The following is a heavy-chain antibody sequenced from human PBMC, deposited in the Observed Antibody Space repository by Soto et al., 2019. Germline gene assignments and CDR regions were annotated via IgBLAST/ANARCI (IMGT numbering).Heavy chain of an antibody. CDR1: GFTFSTSA. Sequence: PGGSLRLSCAASGFTFSTSAIHWVRQPPGKGLEWVAVISYDGTNKYYADSVKGRFTISRDNSNNTLSLEMNSLRIEDTAVYYCARDNIAVDPGDSWGQGTLVTVSS. J-gene: IGHJ4*02. CDR3: ARDNIAVDPGDS. CDR2: ISYDGTNK. D-gene: IGHD6-19*01. V-gene: IGHV3-30*01.